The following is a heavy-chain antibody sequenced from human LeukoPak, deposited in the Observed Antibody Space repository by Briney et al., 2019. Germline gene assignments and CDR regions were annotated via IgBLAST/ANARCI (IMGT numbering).Heavy chain of an antibody. CDR3: ASPSHWAEYGDYYFDY. Sequence: ASVKVSCKASGYTFTSYDINWVRQATGQGLEWMGWISAYNGNTNYAQKFQGRVTITADKSTSTAYMELSSLRSEDTAVYYCASPSHWAEYGDYYFDYWGQGTLVTVSS. D-gene: IGHD4-17*01. CDR2: ISAYNGNT. J-gene: IGHJ4*02. CDR1: GYTFTSYD. V-gene: IGHV1-18*01.